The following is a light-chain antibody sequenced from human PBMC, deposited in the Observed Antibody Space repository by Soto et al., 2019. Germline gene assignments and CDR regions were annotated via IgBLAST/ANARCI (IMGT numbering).Light chain of an antibody. V-gene: IGLV2-14*03. Sequence: QSVLTQPASVSGSPGQSITLSFTGTTSDVGGYNYVTWYQQYPGQAPKISIYDVNRRPPGVSDRFSVSKSGNTASLTVSDLQSGDAADYYCSSYSSSTSLLYVFGSGTKLTVL. CDR1: TSDVGGYNY. CDR2: DVN. J-gene: IGLJ1*01. CDR3: SSYSSSTSLLYV.